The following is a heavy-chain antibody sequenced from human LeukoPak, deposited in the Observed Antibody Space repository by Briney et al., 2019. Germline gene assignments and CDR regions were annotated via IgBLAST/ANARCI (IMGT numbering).Heavy chain of an antibody. CDR1: GGSISSSSYY. V-gene: IGHV4-39*01. CDR2: IYYSGST. D-gene: IGHD3-3*01. J-gene: IGHJ4*02. CDR3: AREGFLEWSHIDY. Sequence: SETLSLTCTVSGGSISSSSYYWGWIRQPPGKGLEWIGSIYYSGSTYYNPSHKSRVTISVDTSKNQFSLKLSSVTAADTAVYYCAREGFLEWSHIDYWGQGTLVTVSS.